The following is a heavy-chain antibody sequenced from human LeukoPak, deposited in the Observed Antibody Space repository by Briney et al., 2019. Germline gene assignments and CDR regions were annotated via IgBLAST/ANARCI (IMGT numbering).Heavy chain of an antibody. CDR3: AKSRRAYCSGGSCFGLWDY. CDR1: GFTFSTYW. J-gene: IGHJ4*02. Sequence: GGSLRLSCAASGFTFSTYWMHWGRQAPGKGLVWVSRINSDESITTYAESVKGRFTIPRDNAKNTLYLQMNSLRAEDTAGYYCAKSRRAYCSGGSCFGLWDYWGQGTLVTVSS. V-gene: IGHV3-74*01. CDR2: INSDESIT. D-gene: IGHD2-15*01.